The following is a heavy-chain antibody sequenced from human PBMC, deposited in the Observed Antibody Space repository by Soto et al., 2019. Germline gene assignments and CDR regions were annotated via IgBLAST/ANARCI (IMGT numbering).Heavy chain of an antibody. CDR3: ARIFRYDYDFDH. Sequence: QVTLKETGPALVKPTEPLTLTCTVSGFSLSNVGVGVSWSRQPPGKALEWLAHIFSNDEKFYSTSLRARLSISRDTSKSQVVLMMTDLDPVDTATYYCARIFRYDYDFDHWGRGTLVTVSS. CDR1: GFSLSNVGVG. D-gene: IGHD4-17*01. J-gene: IGHJ4*02. V-gene: IGHV2-26*01. CDR2: IFSNDEK.